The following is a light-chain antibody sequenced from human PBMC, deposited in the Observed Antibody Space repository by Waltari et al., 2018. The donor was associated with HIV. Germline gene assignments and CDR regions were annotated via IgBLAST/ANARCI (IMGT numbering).Light chain of an antibody. V-gene: IGKV1-39*01. J-gene: IGKJ1*01. Sequence: IQIPQSPSSLSASVGDRVTIACRARQSISSHLNWYQHKPGKATELLIYAVSNLQSGVPSRFSGSKSRTDFTLTISSLQPEDVASYFWQQRYSLPTFGQGTKVAIK. CDR2: AVS. CDR3: QQRYSLPT. CDR1: QSISSH.